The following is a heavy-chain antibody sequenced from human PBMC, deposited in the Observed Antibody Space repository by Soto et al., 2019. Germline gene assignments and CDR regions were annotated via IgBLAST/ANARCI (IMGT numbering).Heavy chain of an antibody. V-gene: IGHV4-30-4*08. CDR2: IHHSGSI. CDR3: AREDAGGDILDV. CDR1: GDSISSDYYH. D-gene: IGHD2-21*02. J-gene: IGHJ6*02. Sequence: QVQLQQSGPGLVKPSQTLSLTCTVSGDSISSDYYHWTWIRQSPGKGLEWIGNIHHSGSILYNPSWKSRGTMPVQTSKNHSPPPLPSVTAPDTAVFLGAREDAGGDILDVGAQGTT.